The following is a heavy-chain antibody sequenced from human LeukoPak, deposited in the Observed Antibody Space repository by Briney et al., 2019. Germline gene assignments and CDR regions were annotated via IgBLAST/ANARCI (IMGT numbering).Heavy chain of an antibody. CDR3: AKEAAAGYFDY. CDR1: GFTFDDYA. D-gene: IGHD6-13*01. CDR2: ISWNSGSI. Sequence: GRSLRLSCAASGFTFDDYAMHWVRQAPGKGLEWVSGISWNSGSIGYADSVKGRFTISRDYAKNSLYLQMNSLRAEDTALYYCAKEAAAGYFDYWGQGTLVTVSS. J-gene: IGHJ4*02. V-gene: IGHV3-9*01.